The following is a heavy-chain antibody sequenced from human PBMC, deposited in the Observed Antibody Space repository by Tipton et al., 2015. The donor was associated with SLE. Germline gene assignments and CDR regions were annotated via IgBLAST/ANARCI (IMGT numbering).Heavy chain of an antibody. CDR2: IYPGDSDT. V-gene: IGHV5-51*03. Sequence: VQLVQSGAEVKKPGESLKISCKGSGYSFTSYWIGWVRQMPGKGLEWMGIIYPGDSDTRYSPSFQGQVTISVDTSKNQFSLKLSSVTAADTAVYYCARGRMVRGVRVPFQHWGQGTLVTVSS. D-gene: IGHD3-10*01. CDR1: GYSFTSYW. J-gene: IGHJ1*01. CDR3: ARGRMVRGVRVPFQH.